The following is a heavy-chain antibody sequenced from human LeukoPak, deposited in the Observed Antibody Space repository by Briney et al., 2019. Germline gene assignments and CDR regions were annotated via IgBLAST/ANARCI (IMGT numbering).Heavy chain of an antibody. V-gene: IGHV3-21*01. Sequence: GGSLRLSCAASGFTFSSYSMNWVRQAPGKGLEWVSSISSSSSYIYYADSVKGRFTISRDNTKNSLYLQMNSLRAEDTAVYYCARDGYSSSWSPGYWGQGTLVTVSS. CDR2: ISSSSSYI. CDR3: ARDGYSSSWSPGY. D-gene: IGHD6-13*01. J-gene: IGHJ4*02. CDR1: GFTFSSYS.